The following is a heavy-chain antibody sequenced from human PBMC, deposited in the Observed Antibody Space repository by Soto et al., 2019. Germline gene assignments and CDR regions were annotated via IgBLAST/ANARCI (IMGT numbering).Heavy chain of an antibody. J-gene: IGHJ4*01. CDR2: ISSTGGAV. CDR3: ARIGELSFTDY. V-gene: IGHV3-23*01. CDR1: GFSFTTNA. Sequence: EVQLLESGGGLVQPGGSLRLSCAASGFSFTTNAMNWVRQAPGKGLEWVSAISSTGGAVFYADSVKGRFTMSRDNPKNTLFLQMNSLRDDDTAVYDCARIGELSFTDYWGHGILVTVSS. D-gene: IGHD3-10*01.